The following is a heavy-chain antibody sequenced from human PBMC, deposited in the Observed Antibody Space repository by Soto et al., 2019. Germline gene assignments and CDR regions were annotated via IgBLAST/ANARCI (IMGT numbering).Heavy chain of an antibody. J-gene: IGHJ4*02. CDR2: IYYSGST. Sequence: SETLSLTCTVSGGSIGSGGYYWSWIRQHPGKGLEWIGYIYYSGSTYYNPSLKSRVTISVDTSKNQFSLKLSSVTAADTAVYYCARGVNKNGFWSGSFDYWGQGTLVTVSS. D-gene: IGHD3-3*01. CDR1: GGSIGSGGYY. V-gene: IGHV4-31*03. CDR3: ARGVNKNGFWSGSFDY.